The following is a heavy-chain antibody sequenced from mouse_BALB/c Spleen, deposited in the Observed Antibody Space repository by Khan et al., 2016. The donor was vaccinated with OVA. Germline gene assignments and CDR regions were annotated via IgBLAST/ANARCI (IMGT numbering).Heavy chain of an antibody. CDR3: ARSNYGNFAY. CDR1: GFTFGSYT. D-gene: IGHD2-1*01. V-gene: IGHV5-9*03. J-gene: IGHJ3*01. Sequence: EVQLLESGGGLVKPGGSLKLSCAASGFTFGSYTMSWIRQTPEKRLEWVATISSGGDNTYYPASVKGRFTISRDNAKNNLYLQMSSLRSEDTALYYCARSNYGNFAYWGQGTLVTVSA. CDR2: ISSGGDNT.